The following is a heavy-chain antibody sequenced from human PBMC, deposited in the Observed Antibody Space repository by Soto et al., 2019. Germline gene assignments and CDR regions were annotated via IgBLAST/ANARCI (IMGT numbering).Heavy chain of an antibody. CDR1: GFTFSSYA. CDR3: ARELAVAGNGYYYGMDV. Sequence: ESGGGVVQPGRSLRLSCAASGFTFSSYAMHWVRQAPGKGLEWVAVISYDGSNKYYADSVKGRFTISRDNSKNTLYLQMNSLRAEDTAVYYCARELAVAGNGYYYGMDVWGQGTTVTVSS. CDR2: ISYDGSNK. V-gene: IGHV3-30-3*01. J-gene: IGHJ6*02. D-gene: IGHD6-19*01.